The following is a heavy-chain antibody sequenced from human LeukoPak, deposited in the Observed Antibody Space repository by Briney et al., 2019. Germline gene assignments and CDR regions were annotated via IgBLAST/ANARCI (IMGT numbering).Heavy chain of an antibody. Sequence: GGSLRLSCAASGFTFNNYNMNWVRQAPGKGLEWVSAISTSSSHMYYADSVKGRFTISRDNAKNSLYLQMNSLRAEDTAVYYCARAHYYDSSGLDFWGQGTLVTVSS. CDR3: ARAHYYDSSGLDF. D-gene: IGHD3-22*01. V-gene: IGHV3-21*01. J-gene: IGHJ4*02. CDR2: ISTSSSHM. CDR1: GFTFNNYN.